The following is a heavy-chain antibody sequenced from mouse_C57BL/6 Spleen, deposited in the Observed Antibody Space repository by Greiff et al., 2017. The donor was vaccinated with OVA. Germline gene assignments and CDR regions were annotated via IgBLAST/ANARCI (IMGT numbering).Heavy chain of an antibody. D-gene: IGHD1-1*01. CDR2: ISSGSSTI. Sequence: EVMLVESGGGLVKPGGSLKLSCAASGFTFSDYGMHWVRQAPEKGLEWVAYISSGSSTIYYADTVKGRFTISRDNAKNTLYLQMTSLRSEDTAMYYCARFSSYYFDYWGQGTTLTVSS. CDR1: GFTFSDYG. J-gene: IGHJ2*01. V-gene: IGHV5-17*01. CDR3: ARFSSYYFDY.